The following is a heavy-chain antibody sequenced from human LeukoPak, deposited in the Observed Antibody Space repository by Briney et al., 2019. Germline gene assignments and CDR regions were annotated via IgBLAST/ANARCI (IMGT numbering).Heavy chain of an antibody. CDR1: GYSFTNYG. CDR3: AISQGSYYDTSGYLGGDY. J-gene: IGHJ4*02. CDR2: ISAYSGNT. D-gene: IGHD3-22*01. Sequence: ASVKVSCKASGYSFTNYGIFWVRQAPGQGLEWMGWISAYSGNTNYAQKLQGRVTMTTETSTSTAYMELESLRSDDTAVYYCAISQGSYYDTSGYLGGDYWGQGTLVTVSS. V-gene: IGHV1-18*01.